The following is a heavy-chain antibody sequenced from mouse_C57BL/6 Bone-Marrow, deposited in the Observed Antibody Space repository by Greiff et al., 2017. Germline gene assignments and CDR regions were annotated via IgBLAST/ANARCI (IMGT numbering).Heavy chain of an antibody. J-gene: IGHJ2*01. Sequence: DVQLQESGAELVRPGASVKLSCTASGFNIKDDYMHWVKQRPEQGLEWIGWIDPENGDTEYASKFQGKATITADTSSNTAYLQLSSLPSEDTAVYYCTTLYYYGSSAYYFDYWGQGTTLTVSS. CDR3: TTLYYYGSSAYYFDY. CDR1: GFNIKDDY. CDR2: IDPENGDT. V-gene: IGHV14-4*01. D-gene: IGHD1-1*01.